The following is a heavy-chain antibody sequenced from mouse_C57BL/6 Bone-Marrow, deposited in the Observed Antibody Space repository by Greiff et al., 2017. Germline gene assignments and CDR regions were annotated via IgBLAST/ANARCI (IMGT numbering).Heavy chain of an antibody. V-gene: IGHV14-4*01. CDR1: GFNIKDDY. CDR2: IDPENGDT. D-gene: IGHD3-2*02. Sequence: VQLKQSGAELVRPGASVKLSCTASGFNIKDDYMHWVKQRPEQGLEWIGWIDPENGDTEYASKFQGKATITADTSSNTAYQQLSSLTSEDTAVYYCTTRQLRLRWFAYWGQGTLVTVSA. J-gene: IGHJ3*01. CDR3: TTRQLRLRWFAY.